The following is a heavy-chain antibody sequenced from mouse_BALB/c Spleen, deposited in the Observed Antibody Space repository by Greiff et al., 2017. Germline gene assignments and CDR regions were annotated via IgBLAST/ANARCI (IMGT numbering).Heavy chain of an antibody. Sequence: EVQLMESGGDLVKPGGSLKLSCAASGFTFSSYGMSWVRQTPDKRLEWVATISSGGSYTYYPDSVKGRFTISRDNAKNTLYLQMSSLKSEDTAMYYCARQRLNYYAMDYWGQGTSVTVSS. CDR1: GFTFSSYG. CDR2: ISSGGSYT. V-gene: IGHV5-6*01. J-gene: IGHJ4*01. CDR3: ARQRLNYYAMDY.